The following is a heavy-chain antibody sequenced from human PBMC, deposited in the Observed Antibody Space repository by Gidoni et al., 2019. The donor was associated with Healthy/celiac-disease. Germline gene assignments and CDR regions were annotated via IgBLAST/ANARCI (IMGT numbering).Heavy chain of an antibody. CDR2: ISYDGSNK. J-gene: IGHJ6*02. CDR1: GFTFSSYA. CDR3: ARDGIGDCSGGSCYSGDYYYGMDV. D-gene: IGHD2-15*01. Sequence: QVQLVESGGGVVQPGRSLRLSCAASGFTFSSYALHWVRQAPGKGLEWVAVISYDGSNKYYADSVKGRFTISRDNSKNTLYLQMNSLRAEDTAVYYCARDGIGDCSGGSCYSGDYYYGMDVWGQGTTVTVSS. V-gene: IGHV3-30*01.